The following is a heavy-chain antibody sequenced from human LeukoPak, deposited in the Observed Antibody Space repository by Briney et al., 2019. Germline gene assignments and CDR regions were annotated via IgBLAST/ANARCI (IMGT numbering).Heavy chain of an antibody. CDR1: GGTFSSYA. CDR3: ARSSIATRWGNYYYYMDV. J-gene: IGHJ6*03. Sequence: SVKVSCKASGGTFSSYAISWVRQAPGQGLEWMGGIIPIFGTANYAQKFQGRVTITADESTSTAYMELSSLRSEDTAVYYCARSSIATRWGNYYYYMDVWGKGTTVTVSS. CDR2: IIPIFGTA. V-gene: IGHV1-69*13. D-gene: IGHD6-6*01.